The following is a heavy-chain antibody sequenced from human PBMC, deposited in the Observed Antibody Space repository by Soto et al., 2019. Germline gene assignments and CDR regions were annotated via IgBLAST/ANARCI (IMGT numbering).Heavy chain of an antibody. CDR2: INDDGSER. CDR1: GFMFGVYW. Sequence: EARLVESGGGLVQPGGSLRLSCEASGFMFGVYWMSWVRQAPGKGLEWVANINDDGSERNYVDSVKGRFTISRDTPNNLLFLQMNSLRDEDTAVYYCAREFYGYYTYGPGDYWGQGTLVAVSS. D-gene: IGHD3-3*01. CDR3: AREFYGYYTYGPGDY. J-gene: IGHJ4*02. V-gene: IGHV3-7*01.